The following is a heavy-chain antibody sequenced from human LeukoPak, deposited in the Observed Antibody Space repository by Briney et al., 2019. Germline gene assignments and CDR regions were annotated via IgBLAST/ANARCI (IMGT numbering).Heavy chain of an antibody. Sequence: GGTLRLSCAASGFTFSDYGMSWVRQAPGKGLEWVSAISGNSGTTYYADSVKGRFTISRDNAKNSLYLQMNSLRAEDTAVYYCAELGITMIGGVWGKGTTVTISS. CDR3: AELGITMIGGV. D-gene: IGHD3-10*02. J-gene: IGHJ6*04. CDR1: GFTFSDYG. CDR2: ISGNSGTT. V-gene: IGHV3-23*01.